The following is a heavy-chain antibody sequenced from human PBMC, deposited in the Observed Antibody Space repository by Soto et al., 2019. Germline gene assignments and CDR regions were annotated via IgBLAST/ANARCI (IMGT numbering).Heavy chain of an antibody. Sequence: PGGSLRLSCAASGFTFSDYYMSWIRQAPGKGLEWVSYISSSSSYTNYADSVKGRFTISRDNAKNSLYLQMNSLRAEDTAVYYCTTRGGSYRPAWDYYYYGMDVWGQGTTVTVSS. V-gene: IGHV3-11*03. D-gene: IGHD1-26*01. CDR2: ISSSSSYT. J-gene: IGHJ6*02. CDR3: TTRGGSYRPAWDYYYYGMDV. CDR1: GFTFSDYY.